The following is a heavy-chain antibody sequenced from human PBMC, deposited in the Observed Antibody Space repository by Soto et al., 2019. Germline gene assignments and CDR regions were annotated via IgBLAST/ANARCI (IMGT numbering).Heavy chain of an antibody. Sequence: SGGSLRLSCAVSGLTFSNYAMSWVRQAPGKGLEWVSAITRTDSTYYADSVKGRFTISRDNSRNTLYLQMNSLGAEDAALYYCAKALVGEVGATDYWGQGTLVTVSS. V-gene: IGHV3-23*01. CDR3: AKALVGEVGATDY. D-gene: IGHD1-26*01. CDR1: GLTFSNYA. J-gene: IGHJ4*02. CDR2: ITRTDST.